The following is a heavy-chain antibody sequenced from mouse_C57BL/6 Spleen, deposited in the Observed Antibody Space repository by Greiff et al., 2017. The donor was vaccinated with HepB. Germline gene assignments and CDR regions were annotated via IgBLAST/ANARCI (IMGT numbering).Heavy chain of an antibody. CDR3: AREGETAQATGYAY. CDR1: GYTFTSYW. CDR2: IYPGSGST. V-gene: IGHV1-55*01. D-gene: IGHD3-2*02. J-gene: IGHJ3*01. Sequence: QVQLQQPGAELVKPGASVKMSCKASGYTFTSYWITWVKQRPGQGLEWIGDIYPGSGSTNYNEKFKSKATLTVDTSSSTAYMQLSSLTSEDSAVFYCAREGETAQATGYAYWGQGTLVTVSA.